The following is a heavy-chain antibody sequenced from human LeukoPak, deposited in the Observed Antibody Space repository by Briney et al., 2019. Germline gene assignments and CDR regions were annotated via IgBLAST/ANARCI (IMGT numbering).Heavy chain of an antibody. V-gene: IGHV3-48*04. D-gene: IGHD6-19*01. J-gene: IGHJ4*02. Sequence: GGSLRLSCAASGFTFSRDSMNWVRQAPGKGLEWVSYISSTSSTVYYADSVKGRFTISRDDAKNSLYLQMNSLRAEDTAVYYCARVASIAVAGRGSFDYWGQGTLVTVSS. CDR1: GFTFSRDS. CDR2: ISSTSSTV. CDR3: ARVASIAVAGRGSFDY.